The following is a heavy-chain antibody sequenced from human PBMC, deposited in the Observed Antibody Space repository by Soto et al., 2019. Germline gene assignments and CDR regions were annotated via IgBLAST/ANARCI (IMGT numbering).Heavy chain of an antibody. D-gene: IGHD6-19*01. V-gene: IGHV4-39*01. CDR1: GDSITSSSFC. Sequence: SETLSLTCTVSGDSITSSSFCWCWIRQPPGKGLEWIGTICYSGSTYYNPSLQSRVTMSVDTSKNQFSLKLSSVTAADTGVYYCARLDGNSADYYYGMDVWGRGTTVTVSS. CDR3: ARLDGNSADYYYGMDV. CDR2: ICYSGST. J-gene: IGHJ6*02.